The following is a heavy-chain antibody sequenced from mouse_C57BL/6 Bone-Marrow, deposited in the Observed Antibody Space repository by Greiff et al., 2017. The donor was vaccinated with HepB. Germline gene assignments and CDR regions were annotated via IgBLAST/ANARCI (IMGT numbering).Heavy chain of an antibody. Sequence: VNVVESGAELARPGASVKLSCKASGYTFTSYGISWVKQRTGQGLEWIGEIYPRSGNTYYNEKFKGKATLTADKSSSTAYMELRSLTSEDSAVYFCASWGYYYGSGYFDVWGTGTTVTVSS. J-gene: IGHJ1*03. V-gene: IGHV1-81*01. CDR1: GYTFTSYG. CDR2: IYPRSGNT. CDR3: ASWGYYYGSGYFDV. D-gene: IGHD1-1*01.